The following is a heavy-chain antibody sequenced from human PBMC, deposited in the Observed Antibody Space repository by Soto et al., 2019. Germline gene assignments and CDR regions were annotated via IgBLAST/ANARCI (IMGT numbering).Heavy chain of an antibody. V-gene: IGHV3-30*18. CDR1: GFTFSSYG. D-gene: IGHD5-18*01. J-gene: IGHJ4*02. Sequence: QVQLVESGGGVVQPGRSLRLSCAASGFTFSSYGMHWVRQAPGKGLEWVAVISYDGSKKYYADSVKGRFTISRDKSKNTLYLHMNSLRAEDTAVYHCAKDLGYSYGLAYWGQGTLVTVSS. CDR3: AKDLGYSYGLAY. CDR2: ISYDGSKK.